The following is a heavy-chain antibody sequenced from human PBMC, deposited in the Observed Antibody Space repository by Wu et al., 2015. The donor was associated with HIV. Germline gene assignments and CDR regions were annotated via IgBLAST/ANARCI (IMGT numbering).Heavy chain of an antibody. CDR3: LTAIDGIVY. V-gene: IGHV1-2*02. CDR2: INPQSDDT. D-gene: IGHD5-24*01. CDR1: GYTFTAYY. J-gene: IGHJ4*02. Sequence: QVQLVQSGAELRKSGASAKVSCTATGYTFTAYYVHWVRQAPGQGLEWVGCINPQSDDTKYAQKFQGRVTMTRDTSTNTAYMELSGLTFDDTAMYYCLTAIDGIVYWGQGPLVTVSS.